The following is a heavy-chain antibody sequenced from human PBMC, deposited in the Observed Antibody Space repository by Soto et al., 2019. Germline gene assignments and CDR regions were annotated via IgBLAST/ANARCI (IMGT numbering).Heavy chain of an antibody. Sequence: SETLSLTCAVYGGSFSGYYLRWIRQPPGKGLEWIGGINHSGSTNYNPSLKSRVTISVDTSKNQFSLKLSSVTAADTAVYYCARGSRSSSQTTAAAGIFDYWGQGTLVTV. J-gene: IGHJ4*02. D-gene: IGHD6-13*01. CDR1: GGSFSGYY. V-gene: IGHV4-34*01. CDR3: ARGSRSSSQTTAAAGIFDY. CDR2: INHSGST.